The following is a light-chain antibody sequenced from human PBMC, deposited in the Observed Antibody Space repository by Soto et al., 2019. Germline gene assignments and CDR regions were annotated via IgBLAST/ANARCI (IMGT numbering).Light chain of an antibody. CDR1: QSVSSY. J-gene: IGKJ5*01. CDR2: DAS. Sequence: IVLTQSPATLSLSPGDRATLSCRASQSVSSYLAWYQQTPGQAPRLLIYDASNRATGIPARFSGSGSGTDFTLTISSLEPEDFAVYYCQQRSNWPPITFGQGTRLEIK. CDR3: QQRSNWPPIT. V-gene: IGKV3-11*01.